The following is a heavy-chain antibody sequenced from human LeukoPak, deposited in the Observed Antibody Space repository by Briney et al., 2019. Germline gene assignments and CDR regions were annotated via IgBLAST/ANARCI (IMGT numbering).Heavy chain of an antibody. CDR1: GGSISSYY. V-gene: IGHV4-4*07. J-gene: IGHJ4*02. CDR2: IYTSGST. D-gene: IGHD3-9*01. Sequence: SETLSLTCTVSGGSISSYYWSWIRQPAGKGLEWIGRIYTSGSTNYNPSLKSRVTMSVDTSKSQFSLKLSSVTAADTAVYYCAKEALRYFPIAQLPLYWSWGQGTLVTVSS. CDR3: AKEALRYFPIAQLPLYWS.